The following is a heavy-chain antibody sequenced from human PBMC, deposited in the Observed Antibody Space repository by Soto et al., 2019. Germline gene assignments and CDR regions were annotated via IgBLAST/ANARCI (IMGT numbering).Heavy chain of an antibody. Sequence: EVQLVESGGGFVNPGGSLRLSCAASEITFKTTWMSWVRQAPGKGLEWIGRIKSKNDGGSIDYTAPVKGRFTISRDDSQSTVYLEMSGLKTEDTGVYYCTTEPRHWGQGTLVTVSS. V-gene: IGHV3-15*01. J-gene: IGHJ4*02. CDR2: IKSKNDGGSI. CDR3: TTEPRH. CDR1: EITFKTTW.